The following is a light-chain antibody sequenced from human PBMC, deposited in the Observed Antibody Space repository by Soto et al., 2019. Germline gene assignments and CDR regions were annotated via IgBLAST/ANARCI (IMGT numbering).Light chain of an antibody. CDR1: LCFNCSY. Sequence: EIVLTQSPGTLSLSPGERATLSCRASLCFNCSYVAWYQQYPGLAPRVLIYGAFTRATGISHRFSGSGSGTDFSLTIIRLEPEDSAMYYCQLCGSSPTWAFGQGTKV. CDR3: QLCGSSPTWA. J-gene: IGKJ1*01. V-gene: IGKV3-20*01. CDR2: GAF.